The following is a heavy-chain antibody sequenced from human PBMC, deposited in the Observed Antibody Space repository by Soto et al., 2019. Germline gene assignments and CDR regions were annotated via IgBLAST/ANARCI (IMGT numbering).Heavy chain of an antibody. D-gene: IGHD5-18*01. V-gene: IGHV4-59*08. Sequence: QVQLQESGPGLVKPSETLSLTCTVSGGSISSYYWSWIRQPPGKGLEWIGYIYYSGSTNYNPSLKXXIXTXXGTSKNQFSLTLGSVAAADPAVYYCARHGRDTFGYWGQGTLVTVSS. J-gene: IGHJ4*02. CDR1: GGSISSYY. CDR3: ARHGRDTFGY. CDR2: IYYSGST.